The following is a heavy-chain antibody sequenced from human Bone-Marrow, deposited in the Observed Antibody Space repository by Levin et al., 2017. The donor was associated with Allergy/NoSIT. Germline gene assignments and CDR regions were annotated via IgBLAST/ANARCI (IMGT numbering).Heavy chain of an antibody. V-gene: IGHV3-30*18. CDR3: AKGTEWFRELVRFDY. CDR1: GFTFSSYG. CDR2: ISYDGSNK. D-gene: IGHD3-10*01. Sequence: GESLKISCAASGFTFSSYGMHWVRQAPGKGLEWVAVISYDGSNKYYADSVKGRFTISRDNSKNTLYLQMNSLRAEDTAVYYCAKGTEWFRELVRFDYWGQGTLVTVSS. J-gene: IGHJ4*02.